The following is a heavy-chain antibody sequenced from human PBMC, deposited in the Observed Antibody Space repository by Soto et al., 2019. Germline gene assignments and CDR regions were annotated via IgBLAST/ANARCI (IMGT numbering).Heavy chain of an antibody. CDR2: ISYDGSNK. CDR1: GFTFSSYG. V-gene: IGHV3-30*03. CDR3: ARLEGLATISYYFDF. Sequence: GGSLRLSCAASGFTFSSYGMHWVRQAPGKGLEWVAVISYDGSNKYYNPSLQTRVTISLDKSKSQFSLKLNSVTAADSAVYFCARLEGLATISYYFDFWGPGALVTVSS. D-gene: IGHD5-12*01. J-gene: IGHJ4*02.